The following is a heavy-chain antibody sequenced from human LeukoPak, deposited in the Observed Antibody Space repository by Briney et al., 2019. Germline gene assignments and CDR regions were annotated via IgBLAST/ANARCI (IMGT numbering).Heavy chain of an antibody. V-gene: IGHV3-49*03. Sequence: GGSLRLSCTASGFTFGDYAMSWFRQAPGKGLEWVGFIRSKAYGGTTEYAASVKGRFTISRDDSKSIAYLQMNSLKTEDTAVYYCTRETSSGYYQYYFDYWGQGTLVTVSS. CDR2: IRSKAYGGTT. CDR1: GFTFGDYA. CDR3: TRETSSGYYQYYFDY. D-gene: IGHD3-22*01. J-gene: IGHJ4*02.